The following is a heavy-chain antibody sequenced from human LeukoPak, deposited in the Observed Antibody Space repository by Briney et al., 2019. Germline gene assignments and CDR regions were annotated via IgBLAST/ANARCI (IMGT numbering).Heavy chain of an antibody. CDR1: GFSFTSYF. J-gene: IGHJ4*02. CDR3: AKTYSGSYTLTY. V-gene: IGHV3-23*01. CDR2: ISGSGGST. D-gene: IGHD1-26*01. Sequence: GGSLRLSCAASGFSFTSYFMHWVRQAPGKGLEWVSAISGSGGSTYYADSVKGRFTISRDNSKNTLYLQMNSLRAEDTAVYYCAKTYSGSYTLTYWGQGTLVTVSS.